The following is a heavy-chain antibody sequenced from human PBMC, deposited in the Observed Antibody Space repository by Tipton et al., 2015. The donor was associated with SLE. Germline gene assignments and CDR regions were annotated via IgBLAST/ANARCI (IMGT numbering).Heavy chain of an antibody. Sequence: TLSLTCTVSGGSFRSSRYYWSWIRQPAGKGLEWIGRIYTSGSSNYNPSLKSRVTISLDTSRNQFSLKLSSVTAADTAVYYCVRGIVGTTVDYWGLGTLVTVSS. V-gene: IGHV4-61*02. CDR1: GGSFRSSRYY. D-gene: IGHD1-26*01. CDR2: IYTSGSS. CDR3: VRGIVGTTVDY. J-gene: IGHJ4*02.